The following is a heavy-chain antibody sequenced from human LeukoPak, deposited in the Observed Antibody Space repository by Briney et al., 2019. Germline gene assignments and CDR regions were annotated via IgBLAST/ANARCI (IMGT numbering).Heavy chain of an antibody. CDR3: ARNGDYSLDS. CDR1: GGSISSSSYY. CDR2: TLHSGST. D-gene: IGHD4-17*01. Sequence: PSETLSLTCTVSGGSISSSSYYWSWVRQPPGKGLEWIGETLHSGSTSYNPSLQSRVTMSINTSKSQFSLRLTSVTAADTAIYYCARNGDYSLDSWGQGTLVTVSS. J-gene: IGHJ4*02. V-gene: IGHV4-39*07.